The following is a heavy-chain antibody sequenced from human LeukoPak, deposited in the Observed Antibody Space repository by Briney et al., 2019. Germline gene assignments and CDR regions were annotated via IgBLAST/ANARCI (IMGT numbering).Heavy chain of an antibody. CDR2: INHSGST. CDR3: ARGLDVVAVAGLYYFDY. D-gene: IGHD6-19*01. CDR1: GGSFSGYY. Sequence: PSETLSLTCAVYGGSFSGYYWSWIRQPPGKGLEWIWEINHSGSTNYNPSLKSRVTISVDTSKNQFSLKLSSVTAADTAVYYCARGLDVVAVAGLYYFDYWGQGTLVTVSS. V-gene: IGHV4-34*01. J-gene: IGHJ4*02.